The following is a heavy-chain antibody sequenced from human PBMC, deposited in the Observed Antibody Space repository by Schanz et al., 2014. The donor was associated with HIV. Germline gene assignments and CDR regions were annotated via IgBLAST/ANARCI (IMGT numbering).Heavy chain of an antibody. CDR2: INALGTTT. V-gene: IGHV3-74*01. CDR1: GFTFSNDW. Sequence: EVQLVESGGGLVQSGGSLRLSCAASGFTFSNDWMHWVRQAPGKGLVWVSRINALGTTTAYADSVKGRFAISRDNAKNSLYLQMNSLRAEDTALYYCAKDMGSGSYETFDIWGQGTMVTVSS. CDR3: AKDMGSGSYETFDI. J-gene: IGHJ3*02. D-gene: IGHD1-26*01.